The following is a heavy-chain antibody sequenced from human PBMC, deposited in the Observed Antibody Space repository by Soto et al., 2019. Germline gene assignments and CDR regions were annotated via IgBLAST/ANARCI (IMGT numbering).Heavy chain of an antibody. J-gene: IGHJ4*02. CDR3: ARVSLVGPSGGRYFGY. D-gene: IGHD1-26*01. CDR1: GFTFSAHY. CDR2: IKNKANSYTT. V-gene: IGHV3-72*01. Sequence: GGSLRLSCAASGFTFSAHYMDWVRQAPGKGLEWVGRIKNKANSYTTEYAASVEGRFTISREDSQNSLYLQMNSLKTEDTAVYYCARVSLVGPSGGRYFGYWGQGSQVTVSS.